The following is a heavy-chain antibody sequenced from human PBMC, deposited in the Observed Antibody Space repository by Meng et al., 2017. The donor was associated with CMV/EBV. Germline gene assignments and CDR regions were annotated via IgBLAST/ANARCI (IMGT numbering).Heavy chain of an antibody. V-gene: IGHV3-9*01. Sequence: SLKISCAASGFTFDDYAMHWVRPAPGKGLEWVSGISWNSGSIDYADSVKGRFTISRDNAKNSLYLQMNSLRAEDTALYYCAKDPALRGSSSPPAVDYRDQGTLVTVSS. J-gene: IGHJ4*02. CDR2: ISWNSGSI. CDR1: GFTFDDYA. D-gene: IGHD6-6*01. CDR3: AKDPALRGSSSPPAVDY.